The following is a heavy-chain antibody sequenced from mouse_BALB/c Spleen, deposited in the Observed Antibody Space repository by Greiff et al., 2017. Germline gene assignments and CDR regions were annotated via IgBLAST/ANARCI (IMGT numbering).Heavy chain of an antibody. CDR2: ISSGGST. Sequence: EVQGVESGGGLVKPGGSLKLSCAASGFTFSSYAMSWVRQTPEKRLEWVASISSGGSTYYPDSVKGRFTISRDNARNILYLQMSSLRSEDTAMYYCARPYRYDEDYFDYWGQGTTLTVSS. CDR3: ARPYRYDEDYFDY. V-gene: IGHV5-6-5*01. D-gene: IGHD2-14*01. J-gene: IGHJ2*01. CDR1: GFTFSSYA.